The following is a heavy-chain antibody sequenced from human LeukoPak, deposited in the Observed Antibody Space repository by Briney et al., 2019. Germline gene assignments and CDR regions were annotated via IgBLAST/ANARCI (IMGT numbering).Heavy chain of an antibody. Sequence: GASVKVSCMTSGYTFNDYYLHWVRQAHGQWLEWMGWINPNSGRTNYPPKFQGRVTLTTDTSISTAYMELSSLISGDTALYYCARDSSDVLTGYYHFWGQGTLVTVSS. CDR2: INPNSGRT. J-gene: IGHJ4*02. D-gene: IGHD3-9*01. V-gene: IGHV1-2*02. CDR3: ARDSSDVLTGYYHF. CDR1: GYTFNDYY.